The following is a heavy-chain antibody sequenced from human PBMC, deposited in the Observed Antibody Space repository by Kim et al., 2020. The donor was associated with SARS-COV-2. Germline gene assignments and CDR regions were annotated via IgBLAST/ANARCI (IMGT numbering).Heavy chain of an antibody. CDR3: AGGNNWNDDGLDP. J-gene: IGHJ5*02. V-gene: IGHV3-21*01. D-gene: IGHD1-20*01. Sequence: SADSVKGRFTISRDNAKNSLYLQMNSLRAEDTAVYYCAGGNNWNDDGLDPWGQGTLVTVSS.